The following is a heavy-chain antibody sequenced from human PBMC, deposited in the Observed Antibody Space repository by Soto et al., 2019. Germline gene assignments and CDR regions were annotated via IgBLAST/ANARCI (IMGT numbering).Heavy chain of an antibody. CDR1: GGSFSGYY. Sequence: SETLSLTCAVYGGSFSGYYWSWIRQPPGKGLEWIGEINHSGSTNYNPSLKSRVTISVDTSKNQFSLKLSSVTAADTAVYYCARGEETRPYDFWSGHRPLFAPCGQGTLVTVYS. V-gene: IGHV4-34*01. J-gene: IGHJ5*02. CDR2: INHSGST. CDR3: ARGEETRPYDFWSGHRPLFAP. D-gene: IGHD3-3*01.